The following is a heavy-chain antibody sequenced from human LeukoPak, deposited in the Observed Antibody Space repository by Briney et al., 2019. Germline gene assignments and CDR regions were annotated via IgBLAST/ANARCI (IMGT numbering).Heavy chain of an antibody. CDR1: GFTFSSYS. D-gene: IGHD5-18*01. CDR3: AGGGQLPDLCFDY. Sequence: GGSLRLSCAASGFTFSSYSMNWVRQAPGKGLEWVSSISSSSSYIYYADSVKGRFTISRDNAKNSLYLQMNSLRAEDTAVYYCAGGGQLPDLCFDYWGQGTLVTVSS. V-gene: IGHV3-21*01. J-gene: IGHJ4*02. CDR2: ISSSSSYI.